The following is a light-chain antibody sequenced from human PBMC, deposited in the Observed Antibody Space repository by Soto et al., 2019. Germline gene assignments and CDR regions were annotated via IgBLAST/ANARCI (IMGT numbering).Light chain of an antibody. CDR2: EVS. V-gene: IGKV3-11*01. J-gene: IGKJ1*01. Sequence: EILLTQSPATLSLSPGIRATLSCRASQNISNYLIWYQQKPGQANGLLNYEVSNKDTGIPARFSGRGSGTDFTPTISSQAQEDFAVYYCQQRSSCPRTFGQGTKVDI. CDR1: QNISNY. CDR3: QQRSSCPRT.